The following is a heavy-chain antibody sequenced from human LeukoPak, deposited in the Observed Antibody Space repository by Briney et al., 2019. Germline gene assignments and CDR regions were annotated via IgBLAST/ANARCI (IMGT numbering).Heavy chain of an antibody. J-gene: IGHJ4*02. Sequence: GASVKVSCKASGGTFNSYAISWVRQAPGQGLEWMGGIIPIFGTANYAQKFQGRVTITADESTSTAYMELSSLRSEDTAVYYCARGHHIVWGLSCWGQGTLVTVSS. CDR2: IIPIFGTA. CDR3: ARGHHIVWGLSC. D-gene: IGHD2-21*01. CDR1: GGTFNSYA. V-gene: IGHV1-69*13.